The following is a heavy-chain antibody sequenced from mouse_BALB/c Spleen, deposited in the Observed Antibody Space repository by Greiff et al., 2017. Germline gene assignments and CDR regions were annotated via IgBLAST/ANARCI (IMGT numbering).Heavy chain of an antibody. CDR1: GFTFSDYG. CDR3: ARGHYYGYGIAY. D-gene: IGHD1-2*01. J-gene: IGHJ3*01. V-gene: IGHV5-15*02. CDR2: ISNLAYSI. Sequence: EVMLVESGGGLVQPGGSRKLSCAASGFTFSDYGMAWVRQAPGKGPEWVAFISNLAYSIYYADTVTGRFTISRENAKNTLYLEMSSLRSEDTAMYYCARGHYYGYGIAYWGQGTLVTVSA.